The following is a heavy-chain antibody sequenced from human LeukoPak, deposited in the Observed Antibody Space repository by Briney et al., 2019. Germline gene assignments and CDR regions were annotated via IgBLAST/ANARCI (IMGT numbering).Heavy chain of an antibody. CDR1: GFTFSNYA. CDR2: IWYDGGNK. CDR3: ARGRRSTGDTSWYFDS. Sequence: GGSLRLSCAASGFTFSNYAMTWVRQAPCKGLEWVAAIWYDGGNKYYADSVKGRFAISRDNSKNTLDLQMNSLRAEDTAEYYCARGRRSTGDTSWYFDSWGQGTLVTVSS. D-gene: IGHD1-26*01. V-gene: IGHV3-33*08. J-gene: IGHJ4*02.